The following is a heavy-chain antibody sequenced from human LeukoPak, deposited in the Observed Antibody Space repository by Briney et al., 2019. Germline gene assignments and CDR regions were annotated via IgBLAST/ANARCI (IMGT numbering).Heavy chain of an antibody. CDR1: GGSISSHY. J-gene: IGHJ5*02. V-gene: IGHV4-59*08. D-gene: IGHD5-24*01. Sequence: PSETLSLTCSVSGGSISSHYYNWIRQSPGKGLEWIGRISYSGGTNYNPSLQSRVTISIDTSKNQFSLRLTSVTAADTAVYYCARRGVEMSAVRPDNWLDPWGQGTLVTVSS. CDR2: ISYSGGT. CDR3: ARRGVEMSAVRPDNWLDP.